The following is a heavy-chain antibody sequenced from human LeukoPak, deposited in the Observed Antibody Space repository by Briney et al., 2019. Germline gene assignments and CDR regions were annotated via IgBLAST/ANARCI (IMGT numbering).Heavy chain of an antibody. Sequence: ASVKVSCKASGGTFSSYAISWVRQAPGQGLEWMGGIIPIFGTTNYAKNFQGRVTITADESTSTAYMEVSGLRSDDTAVYYCASSRGNLASGDSVVVPVAFYYYYYMDVWGKGTTVTVSS. J-gene: IGHJ6*03. CDR3: ASSRGNLASGDSVVVPVAFYYYYYMDV. CDR2: IIPIFGTT. D-gene: IGHD2-2*01. V-gene: IGHV1-69*13. CDR1: GGTFSSYA.